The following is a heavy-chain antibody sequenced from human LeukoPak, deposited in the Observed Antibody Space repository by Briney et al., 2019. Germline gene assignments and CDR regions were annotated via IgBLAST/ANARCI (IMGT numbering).Heavy chain of an antibody. CDR3: AKVAHYSNQVFDY. Sequence: GGSLRLSCAASGFTFSTYGMHWVRQAPGKGLEWVAFIRYDGSNKYYADSVKGRFTISRDNSKNTLYLQMNSLRAEDTAVYYCAKVAHYSNQVFDYWGQGTLVTVSS. J-gene: IGHJ4*02. V-gene: IGHV3-30*02. D-gene: IGHD4-11*01. CDR2: IRYDGSNK. CDR1: GFTFSTYG.